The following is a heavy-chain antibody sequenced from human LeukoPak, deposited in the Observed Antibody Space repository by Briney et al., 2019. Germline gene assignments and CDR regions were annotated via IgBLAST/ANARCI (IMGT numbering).Heavy chain of an antibody. Sequence: GGSLRLSCAASGFTFSSCAMSWFGRAPGMGLGGVGAISAKGHISYYGDSAKGRFTISRDNSNTTLYLQMNSLRDEDTATYYCAKEPELLPSGDWFDPWGQGTLVIVSS. CDR2: ISAKGHIS. CDR3: AKEPELLPSGDWFDP. D-gene: IGHD1-7*01. CDR1: GFTFSSCA. V-gene: IGHV3-23*01. J-gene: IGHJ5*02.